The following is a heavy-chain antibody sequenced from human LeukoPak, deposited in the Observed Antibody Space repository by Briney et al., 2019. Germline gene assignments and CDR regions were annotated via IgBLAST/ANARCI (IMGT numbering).Heavy chain of an antibody. CDR1: GYTFTSDD. CDR3: AREFNHYYDSSGYSSDY. J-gene: IGHJ4*02. V-gene: IGHV1-8*01. D-gene: IGHD3-22*01. Sequence: ASVKVSCKASGYTFTSDDINWVRHATGQGLEWMGWMNPNSGNTGYAQKFQGRVTMTRNTSISTAYMELSSLRSEDTAVYYCAREFNHYYDSSGYSSDYWGQGTLVTVSS. CDR2: MNPNSGNT.